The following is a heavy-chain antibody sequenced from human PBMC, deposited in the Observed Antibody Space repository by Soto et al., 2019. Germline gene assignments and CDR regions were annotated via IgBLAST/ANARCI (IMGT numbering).Heavy chain of an antibody. CDR3: ARASSGYGFDAFDM. CDR2: MNPNSGNT. CDR1: GYTFTSYN. J-gene: IGHJ3*02. Sequence: ASVKVSCKASGYTFTSYNVNWARQATGQGLEWMGWMNPNSGNTGYAQKFQGRVTLTRNTSISTAYMEGSSLRSEDTAVYYCARASSGYGFDAFDMWGQGTMVTVSS. D-gene: IGHD5-12*01. V-gene: IGHV1-8*01.